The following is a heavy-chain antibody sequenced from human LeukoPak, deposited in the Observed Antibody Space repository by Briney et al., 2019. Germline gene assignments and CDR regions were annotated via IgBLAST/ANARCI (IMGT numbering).Heavy chain of an antibody. V-gene: IGHV5-10-1*01. CDR3: ARGGWLDDY. CDR1: GYIFTSYW. Sequence: PGESLRISCKGSGYIFTSYWISWVRQMPGKGLEWMGRINPTNSYSNYNPSFQGHVTFSVDTSIATAYLQRTTLQASDTAMYYCARGGWLDDYWGQGTLVTVSS. CDR2: INPTNSYS. D-gene: IGHD6-19*01. J-gene: IGHJ4*02.